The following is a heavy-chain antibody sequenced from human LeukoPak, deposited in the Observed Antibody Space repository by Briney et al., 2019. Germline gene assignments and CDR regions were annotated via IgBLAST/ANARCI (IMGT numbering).Heavy chain of an antibody. CDR1: GGSISSYY. D-gene: IGHD3-10*01. J-gene: IGHJ3*02. V-gene: IGHV4-59*08. CDR3: ARHLYSGNAFDI. Sequence: SETLSLTCTVSGGSISSYYWSWIRQPPGKGLEWIGYIYYSGSTNYNPSLKSRVTISVDTSKNQFSLRLSSVTAADTAVYYCARHLYSGNAFDIWGQGTMVTVSS. CDR2: IYYSGST.